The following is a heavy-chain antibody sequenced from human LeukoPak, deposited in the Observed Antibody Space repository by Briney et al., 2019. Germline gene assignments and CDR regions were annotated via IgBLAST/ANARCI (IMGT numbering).Heavy chain of an antibody. CDR2: ISYSGST. D-gene: IGHD4-17*01. CDR1: SGSISSYL. Sequence: SETLSLTCTVSSGSISSYLWSWIRQPPGKGLEWIGYISYSGSTNHNPSLKSRVTISVDTSRNQFSLKLNSVTAADTAVYYCARRNYGDDDHYFDYWGQGTLVTVSS. CDR3: ARRNYGDDDHYFDY. J-gene: IGHJ4*02. V-gene: IGHV4-59*08.